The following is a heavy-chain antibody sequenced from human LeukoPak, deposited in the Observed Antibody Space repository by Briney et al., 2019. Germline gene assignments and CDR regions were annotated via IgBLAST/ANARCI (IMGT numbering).Heavy chain of an antibody. V-gene: IGHV4-59*01. CDR3: ARGPGVNDY. Sequence: SETLSLTCTVSGGSISSYYWSWIRQPPGKGLEWIGYIYYSGSTNYNPSLKSRVTISVDTSKNQFSLKLSSVTAADTAMYYCARGPGVNDYWGQGTLVTVSS. J-gene: IGHJ4*02. CDR1: GGSISSYY. CDR2: IYYSGST. D-gene: IGHD3-10*01.